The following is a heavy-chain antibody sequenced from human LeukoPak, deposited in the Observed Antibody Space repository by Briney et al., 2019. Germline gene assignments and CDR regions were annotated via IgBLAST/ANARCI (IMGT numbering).Heavy chain of an antibody. CDR2: INPNSGGT. D-gene: IGHD3-3*01. Sequence: ASVKVSCKASGYTFTGYYMHWVRQAPGQGLEWMGRINPNSGGTNYAQKFQGRVTMTRDTSISTAYMELSRLRSDDTAVYYCARDRKVTIFATEKYYYGMDVWGQGTTVTVSS. CDR3: ARDRKVTIFATEKYYYGMDV. CDR1: GYTFTGYY. V-gene: IGHV1-2*06. J-gene: IGHJ6*02.